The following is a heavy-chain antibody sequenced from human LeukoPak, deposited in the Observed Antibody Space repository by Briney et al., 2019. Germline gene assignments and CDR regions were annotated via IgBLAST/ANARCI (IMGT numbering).Heavy chain of an antibody. D-gene: IGHD3-10*01. Sequence: PGGSLRLSCAASGFTFSSYWMSWVRQAPGKGLEWVANIKQDGSEKYHVDSVKGRFTISRDNAKNSLYLQMNSLRAEDTAVYYCARVTLYYGSGSYYFRPWGQGTLVTVSS. CDR3: ARVTLYYGSGSYYFRP. J-gene: IGHJ5*02. V-gene: IGHV3-7*01. CDR2: IKQDGSEK. CDR1: GFTFSSYW.